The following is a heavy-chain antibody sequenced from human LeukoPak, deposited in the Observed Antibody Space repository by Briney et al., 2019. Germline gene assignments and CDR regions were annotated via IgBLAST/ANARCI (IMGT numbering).Heavy chain of an antibody. CDR3: TKESSPGDY. CDR2: ISSSSYI. J-gene: IGHJ4*02. Sequence: TGGSLRLSCAASGFTFSSYSMNWVRQAPGKGLEWVSSISSSSYIYYADSVKGRFTISRDNSKYTVYLQMNSLRPEDTAVYYCTKESSPGDYWGLGTLVTVSS. D-gene: IGHD6-6*01. V-gene: IGHV3-21*01. CDR1: GFTFSSYS.